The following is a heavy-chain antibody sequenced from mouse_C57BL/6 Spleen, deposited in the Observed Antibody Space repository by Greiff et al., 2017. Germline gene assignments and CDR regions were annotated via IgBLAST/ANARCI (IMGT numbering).Heavy chain of an antibody. CDR2: IYPGDGDT. D-gene: IGHD2-4*01. J-gene: IGHJ1*03. CDR1: GYAFSSSW. Sequence: VQLQQSGPELVKPGASVKISCKASGYAFSSSWMNWVKQRPGKGLEWIGRIYPGDGDTNYNGKFKGKATLTADKSSSTAYMQRSSLTAEDSAVYFCARGGLRGWYFDVWGTGTTVTVSS. V-gene: IGHV1-82*01. CDR3: ARGGLRGWYFDV.